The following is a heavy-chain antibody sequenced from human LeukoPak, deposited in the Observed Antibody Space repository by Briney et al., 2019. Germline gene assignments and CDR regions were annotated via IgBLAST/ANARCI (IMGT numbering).Heavy chain of an antibody. Sequence: SETLSLTCTVSGGSIRSSYYYWGWIRQPPGKGLEWIGSIYDSGSTYYNPSLKSRVTISVDTSKNQFSLKLNSVTAADTAVYYCARQTYDFWSGYYPYYFDYWGQGTLVTVSS. J-gene: IGHJ4*02. CDR2: IYDSGST. CDR1: GGSIRSSYYY. V-gene: IGHV4-39*01. CDR3: ARQTYDFWSGYYPYYFDY. D-gene: IGHD3-3*01.